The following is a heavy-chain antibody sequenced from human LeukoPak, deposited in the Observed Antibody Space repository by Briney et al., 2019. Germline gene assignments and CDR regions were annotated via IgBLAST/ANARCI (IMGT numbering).Heavy chain of an antibody. CDR3: ARHPFHYYGSGSYYNWFDP. J-gene: IGHJ5*02. CDR2: INHSGST. Sequence: SETLSLTCAVYGGSFSGYYWSWIRQPPGKGLEWIGEINHSGSTNYNPSLKSRVTISVDTSKNQFSLKLSSVTAADTAVYYCARHPFHYYGSGSYYNWFDPWGQGTLVTVSS. D-gene: IGHD3-10*01. V-gene: IGHV4-34*01. CDR1: GGSFSGYY.